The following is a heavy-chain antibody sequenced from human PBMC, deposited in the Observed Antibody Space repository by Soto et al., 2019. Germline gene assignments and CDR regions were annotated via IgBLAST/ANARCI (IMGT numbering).Heavy chain of an antibody. CDR1: GFTFSSYG. Sequence: GGSLRLSCAASGFTFSSYGMHWVRQAPGKGLEWVAVIWYDGSNKYYADSVKGRFTISRDNSKNTLYLQMNSLRAEDTAVYYCARDVPLYCSSTSCYDNLDYWGQGTLVTVSS. J-gene: IGHJ4*02. CDR2: IWYDGSNK. V-gene: IGHV3-33*01. CDR3: ARDVPLYCSSTSCYDNLDY. D-gene: IGHD2-2*01.